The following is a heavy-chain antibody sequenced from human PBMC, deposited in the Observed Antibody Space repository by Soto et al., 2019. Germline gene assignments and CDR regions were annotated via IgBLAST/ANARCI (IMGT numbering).Heavy chain of an antibody. CDR3: ANLNWFDP. V-gene: IGHV4-34*01. J-gene: IGHJ5*02. Sequence: PSETLSLTCAVYGGSFSGYYWSWIRQPPGKGLEWIGEINHSGSTNYNPSLKSRVTISVDTSKNQFPLKLSPVTAADTAVYYCANLNWFDPWGQGTLVTVSS. CDR2: INHSGST. CDR1: GGSFSGYY.